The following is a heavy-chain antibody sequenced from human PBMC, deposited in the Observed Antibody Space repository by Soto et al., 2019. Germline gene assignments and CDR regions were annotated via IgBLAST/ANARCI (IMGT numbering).Heavy chain of an antibody. V-gene: IGHV3-15*01. CDR1: GFTFSNAW. CDR2: IKSKTDGGTT. Sequence: PRLSCAASGFTFSNAWMSWVRQAPGKGLEWVGRIKSKTDGGTTDYAAPVKGRFTISRDDSKNTLYLQMNSLKTEDTAVYYCTTLARFYYYGMDVWGQGTAVTVSS. J-gene: IGHJ6*02. CDR3: TTLARFYYYGMDV.